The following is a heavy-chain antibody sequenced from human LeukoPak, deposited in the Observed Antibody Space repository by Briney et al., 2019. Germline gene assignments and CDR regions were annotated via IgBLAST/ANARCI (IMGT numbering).Heavy chain of an antibody. D-gene: IGHD2-15*01. Sequence: SETLSLTCTVSGDSISTTSIYWGWIRQPPGQGLEWIGSMHHSGITYYNPSLKSRTSISVDTSKNQFSLRLSSVTAADTAVYCWSERMVAAYFDYWGQGILATVSS. V-gene: IGHV4-39*07. CDR3: SERMVAAYFDY. CDR1: GDSISTTSIY. J-gene: IGHJ4*02. CDR2: MHHSGIT.